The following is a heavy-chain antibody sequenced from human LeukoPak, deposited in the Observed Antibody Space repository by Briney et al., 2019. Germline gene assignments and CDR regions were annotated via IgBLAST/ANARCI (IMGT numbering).Heavy chain of an antibody. CDR1: GYTFTGYY. D-gene: IGHD5-12*01. J-gene: IGHJ4*02. V-gene: IGHV1-2*06. Sequence: ASVKVSCKASGYTFTGYYIHWVRQAPGRGLEWMGRINPNSGGTNYAQKFQGRVTMTRDTSISTAYMELSRLTSDDTAVYYCARDHGYSGYAPYYFDYWGQGTLVTVSS. CDR3: ARDHGYSGYAPYYFDY. CDR2: INPNSGGT.